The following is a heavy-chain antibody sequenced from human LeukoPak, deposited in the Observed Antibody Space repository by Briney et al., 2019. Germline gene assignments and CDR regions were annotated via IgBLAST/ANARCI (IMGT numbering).Heavy chain of an antibody. V-gene: IGHV3-23*01. CDR1: GFAFSTYT. D-gene: IGHD3-10*01. Sequence: GGSLRLSCGASGFAFSTYTMSWVRQAPGKGLEWVSSLVATGETRYADSVKGQFTISRDNSKSTLYLQMSGLRAEDTAIYYCAKDMVPDGFWEVDYWGLGTPVTVSS. J-gene: IGHJ4*02. CDR2: LVATGET. CDR3: AKDMVPDGFWEVDY.